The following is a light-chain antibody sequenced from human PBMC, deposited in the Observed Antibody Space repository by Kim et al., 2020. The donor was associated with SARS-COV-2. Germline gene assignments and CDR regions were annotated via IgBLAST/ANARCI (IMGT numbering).Light chain of an antibody. J-gene: IGLJ3*02. CDR3: QVWDSSTKGV. V-gene: IGLV3-1*01. CDR1: KLGDKY. Sequence: SQGQTASSTCSGDKLGDKYVCWYQQKPGQSPAPVIFQDTKRPSGIPERFSGSKSGNTATLTISGTQPTDEAYYYCQVWDSSTKGVFGGGTKVTVL. CDR2: QDT.